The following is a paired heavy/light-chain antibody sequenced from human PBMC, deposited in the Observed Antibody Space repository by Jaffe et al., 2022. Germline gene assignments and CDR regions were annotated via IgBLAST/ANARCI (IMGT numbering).Light chain of an antibody. V-gene: IGKV4-1*01. Sequence: IVMTQSPESLAVSLGERATITCTSSQSLFYNTNSKNYLGWYQQKPGQPPKLLFSWASTRESGVPDRFSGSGSGTDFTLTISSLQAEDVAVYYCQQYYVNPFTFGGGTKVEIK. CDR1: QSLFYNTNSKNY. CDR2: WAS. CDR3: QQYYVNPFT. J-gene: IGKJ4*01.
Heavy chain of an antibody. J-gene: IGHJ4*02. V-gene: IGHV2-5*02. Sequence: QITLKESGPTLVKPTQTLTLTCTFSGFSLTTTGVGVGWIRQPPGKAPEWLALVYWDGDTHYTPSLQRRLIITKDASKDQVVLTMTNMDPADTGTYYCAHRRRSTDDRLIGYYVPYFDYWGQGTRVTVSS. D-gene: IGHD3-9*01. CDR1: GFSLTTTGVG. CDR2: VYWDGDT. CDR3: AHRRRSTDDRLIGYYVPYFDY.